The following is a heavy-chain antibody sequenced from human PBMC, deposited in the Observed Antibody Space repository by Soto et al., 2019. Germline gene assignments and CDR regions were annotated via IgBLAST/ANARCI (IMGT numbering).Heavy chain of an antibody. V-gene: IGHV5-51*01. J-gene: IGHJ6*02. Sequence: RGESLKLSCTGSGYIFTSYWIAWVRPMPGTGLEWMGIIYSGDSIIRYSPSFQGQVTISADKSISTAYLQWSSLKASNTALYYCARRDSSGYREHYYGMVVWGQETMDTVS. D-gene: IGHD3-22*01. CDR3: ARRDSSGYREHYYGMVV. CDR2: IYSGDSII. CDR1: GYIFTSYW.